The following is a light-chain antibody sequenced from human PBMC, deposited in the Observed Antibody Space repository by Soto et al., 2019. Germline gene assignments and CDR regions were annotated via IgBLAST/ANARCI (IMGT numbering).Light chain of an antibody. CDR1: QSVSSN. V-gene: IGKV3-15*01. CDR2: GAS. Sequence: EIVMTQSPVTLSVSPGERATLSCRASQSVSSNLAWYQQKPGQAPRLLIYGASTRATGIPVRFSGSGSGTEFTLTISSLQSEDFAVYYCQQYNDWGTGGTFGQGTKLEIK. J-gene: IGKJ2*01. CDR3: QQYNDWGTGGT.